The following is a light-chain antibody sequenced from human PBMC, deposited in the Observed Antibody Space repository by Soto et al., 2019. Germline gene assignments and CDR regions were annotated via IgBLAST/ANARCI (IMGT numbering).Light chain of an antibody. V-gene: IGKV1-39*01. CDR2: AAS. CDR3: QQSFKTPIT. CDR1: QTISTY. Sequence: DIQMTQSPSSLSASVGDRVTITCRASQTISTYLNWYQQKPGKAPNLLIYAASNLQSGVPSRFTGSGSGTDFTLTITSLQPEDFATYYCQQSFKTPITFGQGTRLEIQ. J-gene: IGKJ5*01.